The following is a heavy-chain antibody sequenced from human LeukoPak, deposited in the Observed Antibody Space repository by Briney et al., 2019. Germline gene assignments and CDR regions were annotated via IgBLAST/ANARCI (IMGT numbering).Heavy chain of an antibody. CDR2: LSGRGGST. CDR3: AKYDSSGYYFDY. CDR1: GFTLSDYA. Sequence: VGSLRLSCTASGFTLSDYAMTWVRQAPGKGLEWVSALSGRGGSTYYADSVRGRFTISRDNSKNTLYLQMNSLRAEDTAVYFCAKYDSSGYYFDYWGQGTLVTVSS. J-gene: IGHJ4*02. V-gene: IGHV3-23*01. D-gene: IGHD3-22*01.